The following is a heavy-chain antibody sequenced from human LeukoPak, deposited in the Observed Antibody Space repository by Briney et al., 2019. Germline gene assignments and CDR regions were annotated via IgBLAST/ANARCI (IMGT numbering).Heavy chain of an antibody. J-gene: IGHJ6*02. Sequence: SETLSLTCTVSGGSISSYYWSWIRQPAGKGLEWIGYIYYSGSTYYNPSLKSRVTISVDTSKNQFSLKLSSVTAADTAVYYCAGGGYYYGMDVWGQGTTVTVSS. D-gene: IGHD3-10*01. CDR1: GGSISSYY. CDR3: AGGGYYYGMDV. CDR2: IYYSGST. V-gene: IGHV4-59*06.